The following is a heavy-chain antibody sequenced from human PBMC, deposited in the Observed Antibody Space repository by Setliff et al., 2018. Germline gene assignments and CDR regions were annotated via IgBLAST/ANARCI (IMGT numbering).Heavy chain of an antibody. CDR1: GYIFTDYY. J-gene: IGHJ6*02. D-gene: IGHD2-15*01. V-gene: IGHV1-2*04. CDR2: INPDSGDA. Sequence: ASVKVSCKSSGYIFTDYYIHWVRQAPGQGLEWMGWINPDSGDANYGPNFQGWVTMTRDTSIDTAYLDLSRLKSDDTAVYYCSRERSRRHCYGGSCDFYYYGLDVWGQGTTVTRLL. CDR3: SRERSRRHCYGGSCDFYYYGLDV.